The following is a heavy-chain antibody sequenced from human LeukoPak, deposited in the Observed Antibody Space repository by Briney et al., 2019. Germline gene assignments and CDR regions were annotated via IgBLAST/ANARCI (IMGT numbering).Heavy chain of an antibody. J-gene: IGHJ3*02. V-gene: IGHV3-30*02. CDR3: AKAFVGAAAGTYFDI. CDR2: IWSDGSNK. Sequence: PGGSLRLSCATSGFTFSTYGMFWVRQAPGKGLEWVAFIWSDGSNKYYADSVKGRLTISRDNSKNTLYLQMNSLRPEDTAVYYCAKAFVGAAAGTYFDIWGQGTMVTVSS. CDR1: GFTFSTYG. D-gene: IGHD6-13*01.